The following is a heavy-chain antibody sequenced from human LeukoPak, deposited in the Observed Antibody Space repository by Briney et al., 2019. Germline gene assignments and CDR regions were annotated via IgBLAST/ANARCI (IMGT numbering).Heavy chain of an antibody. CDR2: INHSGST. D-gene: IGHD5-18*01. J-gene: IGHJ4*02. Sequence: SETLSLTCAVYGGSFSGYYWSWNRQPPGKGLEWIGEINHSGSTNYNPSLKSRVTISVDTSKNQFSLKPSSVTAADTAVYYCARGPGLWSFDYWGQGTLVTVSS. CDR3: ARGPGLWSFDY. CDR1: GGSFSGYY. V-gene: IGHV4-34*01.